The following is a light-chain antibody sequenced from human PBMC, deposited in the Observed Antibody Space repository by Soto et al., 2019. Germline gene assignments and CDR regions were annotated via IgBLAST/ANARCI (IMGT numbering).Light chain of an antibody. CDR2: GAS. J-gene: IGKJ5*01. V-gene: IGKV1-39*01. CDR1: QRISTY. Sequence: DIQMTQSPSSLSASVGDRVTITCRASQRISTYLNWYQQKPGKAPKLLIYGASTLQGGVPSRFSGSGSGTDCTLTISSLQPEDFATYYCQQSYTTAITFGQGTRLEIE. CDR3: QQSYTTAIT.